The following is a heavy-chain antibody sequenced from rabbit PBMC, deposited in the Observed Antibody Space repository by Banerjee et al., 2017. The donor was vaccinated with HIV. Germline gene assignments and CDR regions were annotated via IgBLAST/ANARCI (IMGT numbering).Heavy chain of an antibody. Sequence: QEQLEESGGGLVKPEGSLTLTCKASGVSLHDKDVMCWVRQAPGKGLEWIACINTATGKAVYASWAKGRFTISKTSSTTVTLQMTSLTAADTATYFCARDLAAVIGWNFNLWGPGTLVTVS. J-gene: IGHJ4*01. CDR1: GVSLHDKDV. V-gene: IGHV1S45*01. D-gene: IGHD1-1*01. CDR2: INTATGKA. CDR3: ARDLAAVIGWNFNL.